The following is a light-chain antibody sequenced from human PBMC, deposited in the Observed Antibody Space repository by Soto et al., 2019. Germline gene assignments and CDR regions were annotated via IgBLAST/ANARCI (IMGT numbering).Light chain of an antibody. CDR1: QSISSW. CDR3: QQYNSYPFT. CDR2: DVS. V-gene: IGKV1-5*01. Sequence: DIQMTQSPSTLSASVGDRVTITCRASQSISSWLAWYQQKPGKAPKLLIYDVSSLESGVPSRFSGSGSGTEFTLPIISLQPDDFATYYCQQYNSYPFTFGPGTKVDIK. J-gene: IGKJ3*01.